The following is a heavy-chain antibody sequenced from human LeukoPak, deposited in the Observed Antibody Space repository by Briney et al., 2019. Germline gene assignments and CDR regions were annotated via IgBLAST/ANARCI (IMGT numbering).Heavy chain of an antibody. CDR2: ISGSGGST. CDR1: GFTFSSYA. D-gene: IGHD5-18*01. Sequence: PGGSLRLSCAASGFTFSSYAMSWVRQAPGKGLEWVSAISGSGGSTYYADSVKGRFTISRDNSKNTLYLQMNSPRAEDTAVYYCAKDLSGYSYGYYYGMDVWGQGTTVTVS. V-gene: IGHV3-23*01. CDR3: AKDLSGYSYGYYYGMDV. J-gene: IGHJ6*02.